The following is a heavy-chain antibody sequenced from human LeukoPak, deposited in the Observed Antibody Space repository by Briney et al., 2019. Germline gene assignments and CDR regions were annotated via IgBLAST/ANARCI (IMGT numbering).Heavy chain of an antibody. V-gene: IGHV3-30*01. J-gene: IGHJ1*01. CDR3: AGSPKYSSSWYEYFQH. CDR2: ISHDGSNK. Sequence: GRSLRLSCAASGFTFSSYAMHWVRQAPGKGLEWVATISHDGSNKYHADSVKGRFTISRDNSKNTVYLQMNSLRAEDTAVYFCAGSPKYSSSWYEYFQHWGQGTLVTVSS. D-gene: IGHD6-13*01. CDR1: GFTFSSYA.